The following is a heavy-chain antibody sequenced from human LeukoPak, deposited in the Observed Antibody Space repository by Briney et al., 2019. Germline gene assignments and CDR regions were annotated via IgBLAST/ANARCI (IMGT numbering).Heavy chain of an antibody. CDR3: AKDRDIAVADY. CDR2: ISGSGGST. V-gene: IGHV3-23*01. Sequence: GGSLRLSCAASGFSFRNYAISWVRQAPGKRLEWVSSISGSGGSTYSADSVKGRFTISRENSNNTLYLQMNSLRADDTAMYYCAKDRDIAVADYWGQGTLVTVSS. D-gene: IGHD6-19*01. CDR1: GFSFRNYA. J-gene: IGHJ4*02.